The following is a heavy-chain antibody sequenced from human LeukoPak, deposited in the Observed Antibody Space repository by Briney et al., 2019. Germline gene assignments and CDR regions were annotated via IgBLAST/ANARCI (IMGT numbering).Heavy chain of an antibody. CDR2: IYSGGST. V-gene: IGHV3-66*01. J-gene: IGHJ6*02. CDR3: ARRVVFPTKRYYYGMDV. D-gene: IGHD2-21*01. CDR1: GFTVSSNY. Sequence: GGSLRLSCAASGFTVSSNYVSWVRQAPGKGLEWVSVIYSGGSTYYADSVKGRFTISRDNSKNTLYLQMNSLRAEDTAVYYCARRVVFPTKRYYYGMDVWGQGTTVTVSS.